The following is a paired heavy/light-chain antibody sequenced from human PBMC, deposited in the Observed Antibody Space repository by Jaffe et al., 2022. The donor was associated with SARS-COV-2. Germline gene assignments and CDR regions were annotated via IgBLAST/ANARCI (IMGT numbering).Heavy chain of an antibody. Sequence: QVQLVESGGGVVQPGRSLRLSCAASGFTFSGYAMHWVRQAPGKGLDWVAFISYDGSNKYYADSVKGRFTISRDNSKSTLFLQMSSLRPEDTAVYYCVRDRGNSGYFFDYWGQGTLVTVSS. D-gene: IGHD1-1*01. CDR2: ISYDGSNK. CDR1: GFTFSGYA. CDR3: VRDRGNSGYFFDY. V-gene: IGHV3-30-3*01. J-gene: IGHJ4*02.
Light chain of an antibody. J-gene: IGKJ1*01. CDR3: QQYNNWPPWT. CDR2: GAS. V-gene: IGKV3-15*01. CDR1: QSVTNK. Sequence: EIVMTQLPATLSVSPGERATLSCRASQSVTNKLAWYQQKPGQAPRLLIYGASTRATGIPARFSGSGSGTEFTLTISGLQSEDFAVYYCQQYNNWPPWTFGQGTKVEIK.